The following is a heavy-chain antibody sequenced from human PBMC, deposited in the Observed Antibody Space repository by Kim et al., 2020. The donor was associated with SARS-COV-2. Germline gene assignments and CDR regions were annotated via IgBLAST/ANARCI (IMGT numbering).Heavy chain of an antibody. D-gene: IGHD5-18*01. CDR1: GYRFTTYG. CDR3: ARDMSSYGYGDDY. Sequence: ASVKVSCKASGYRFTTYGINWVRQAPGQGLEWMGWISTYNGNTEYAQKFQDRVSMTTDTSTTTGYMELRRLRSGDTAVYYCARDMSSYGYGDDYWGQGTLVTVSS. V-gene: IGHV1-18*04. CDR2: ISTYNGNT. J-gene: IGHJ4*02.